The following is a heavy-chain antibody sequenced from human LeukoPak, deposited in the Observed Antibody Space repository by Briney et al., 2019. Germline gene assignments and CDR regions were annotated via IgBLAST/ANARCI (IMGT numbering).Heavy chain of an antibody. D-gene: IGHD4-17*01. CDR3: ASTPSSTTVTTYGAFDI. CDR2: VYPGDSDF. J-gene: IGHJ3*02. CDR1: GYTFVSYW. Sequence: GESLKISCQASGYTFVSYWIGWVRQVPGKGLEWMGVVYPGDSDFRYLPSFQGQVTISADKSISTAYLQWSSLKASDTAMYYCASTPSSTTVTTYGAFDIWGQGTMVTVSS. V-gene: IGHV5-51*01.